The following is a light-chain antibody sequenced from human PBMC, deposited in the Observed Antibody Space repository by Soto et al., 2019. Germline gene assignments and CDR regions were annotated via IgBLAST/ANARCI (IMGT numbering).Light chain of an antibody. CDR2: AAS. CDR3: QHYNSYSEA. V-gene: IGKV1-16*01. J-gene: IGKJ1*01. Sequence: DIQMTQSPSSLSASVGDSVTITCRASQGINNYLAWYQQKPGKVPKRLIYAASSLQSGVPSRFSGSGSATEFTLTISSLQPEDVATYYCQHYNSYSEAFGQGTKVDIK. CDR1: QGINNY.